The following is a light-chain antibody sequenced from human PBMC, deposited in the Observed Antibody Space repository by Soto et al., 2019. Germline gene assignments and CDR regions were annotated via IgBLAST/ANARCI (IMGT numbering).Light chain of an antibody. J-gene: IGLJ2*01. Sequence: QSVLTQPPSVSAAPGQKVTISCSGSSSNIGNNYVSWYQQLPGTAPKLLIYDNNKRPSGIPDRFSGFKSGTSATLGITGLQTGDEADYYCGTWDSSLSAGVVFGGGTKVTVL. CDR3: GTWDSSLSAGVV. V-gene: IGLV1-51*01. CDR2: DNN. CDR1: SSNIGNNY.